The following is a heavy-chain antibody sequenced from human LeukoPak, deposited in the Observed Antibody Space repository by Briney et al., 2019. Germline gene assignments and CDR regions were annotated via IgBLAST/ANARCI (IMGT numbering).Heavy chain of an antibody. CDR3: AKDNYEILTGYRSRIV. D-gene: IGHD3-9*01. CDR2: IGGSGGNT. Sequence: GGALRLSCAASGFTFISDAMSAGPQAPGKGREWRSPIGGSGGNTYYVYYVKGRFIISRDNYQHTLYLQMNSLRAEDTAVYYCAKDNYEILTGYRSRIVWGQGPLVSVSS. V-gene: IGHV3-23*01. CDR1: GFTFISDA. J-gene: IGHJ4*02.